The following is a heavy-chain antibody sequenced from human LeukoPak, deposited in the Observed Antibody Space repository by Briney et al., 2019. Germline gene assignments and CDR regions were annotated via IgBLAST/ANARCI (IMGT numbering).Heavy chain of an antibody. J-gene: IGHJ4*02. D-gene: IGHD3-22*01. CDR3: ARNHYYDSSGSDY. Sequence: GGSLRLSCAASGFTFSDYYMSWIRQAPGKGLEWGSYISSSGSTIYYADSVKGRFTISRDNAKNSLYLQMNSLRAEDTAVYYCARNHYYDSSGSDYWGQGTLVTVSS. CDR1: GFTFSDYY. V-gene: IGHV3-11*01. CDR2: ISSSGSTI.